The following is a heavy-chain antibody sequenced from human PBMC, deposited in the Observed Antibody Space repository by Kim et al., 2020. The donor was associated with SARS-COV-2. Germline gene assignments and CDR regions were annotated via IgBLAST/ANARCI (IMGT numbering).Heavy chain of an antibody. D-gene: IGHD1-26*01. Sequence: GGSLRLSCAASGFTFSSYAMHWVRQAPGKGLEWVAVISYDGSNKYYADSVKGRFTISRDNSKNTLYLQMNSLRAEDTAAYYCARGGTYDPQYCFDPWGQG. CDR1: GFTFSSYA. CDR2: ISYDGSNK. J-gene: IGHJ5*02. V-gene: IGHV3-30*04. CDR3: ARGGTYDPQYCFDP.